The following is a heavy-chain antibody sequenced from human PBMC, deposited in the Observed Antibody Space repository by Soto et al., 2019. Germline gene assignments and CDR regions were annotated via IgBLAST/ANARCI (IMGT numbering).Heavy chain of an antibody. V-gene: IGHV1-3*01. CDR2: INAGNGNT. J-gene: IGHJ4*02. CDR3: ARGYSGQHFDY. D-gene: IGHD5-12*01. Sequence: ASVKVSCKASGGTFSSYAISWVRQAPGQRLEWMGWINAGNGNTKYSQKFQGRVTITRDTSASTAYMELSSLRSEDTAVSYCARGYSGQHFDYWGQGTLVTVSS. CDR1: GGTFSSYA.